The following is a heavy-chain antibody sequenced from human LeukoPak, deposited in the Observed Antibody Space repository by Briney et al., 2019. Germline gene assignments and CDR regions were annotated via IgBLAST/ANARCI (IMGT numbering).Heavy chain of an antibody. CDR3: ARMGIAAAPLDY. D-gene: IGHD6-13*01. CDR1: GFTFSSYW. V-gene: IGHV3-74*01. CDR2: INSDGSST. Sequence: GSLRLSCAASGFTFSSYWMHWVRQAPGKGLVWVSRINSDGSSTSYADSVKGRFTISRDNAKNTLYLQMNSLRAEDTAVYYCARMGIAAAPLDYWGRGSLWTVSS. J-gene: IGHJ4*02.